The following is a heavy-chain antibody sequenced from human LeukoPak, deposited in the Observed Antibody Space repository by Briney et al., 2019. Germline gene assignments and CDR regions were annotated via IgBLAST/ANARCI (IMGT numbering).Heavy chain of an antibody. V-gene: IGHV3-23*01. CDR2: ISGSGGST. J-gene: IGHJ4*02. CDR3: ARDGYNYQFDY. CDR1: GFTFSSYA. D-gene: IGHD5-24*01. Sequence: GGSLRLSCAASGFTFSSYAMSWVRQAPGKGLEWVSAISGSGGSTYYADSVKGRFTISRDNSKNTLYLQMNSLRVEDTAVYYCARDGYNYQFDYWGQGTLVTVSS.